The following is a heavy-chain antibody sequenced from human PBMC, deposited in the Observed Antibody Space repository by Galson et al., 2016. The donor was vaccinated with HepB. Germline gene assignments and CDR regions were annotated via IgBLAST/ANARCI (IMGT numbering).Heavy chain of an antibody. CDR1: GFTRKNYW. V-gene: IGHV3-74*03. CDR3: ARARYSDSSGYN. D-gene: IGHD3-22*01. Sequence: SLRLSCAASGFTRKNYWMHWVRQAPGKGLVWVSRINPDGTSTSYADFVKGRVTISRDNDKNTVHLQLRSLRVEDTALYYCARARYSDSSGYNWGHGTLVTVSS. J-gene: IGHJ4*01. CDR2: INPDGTST.